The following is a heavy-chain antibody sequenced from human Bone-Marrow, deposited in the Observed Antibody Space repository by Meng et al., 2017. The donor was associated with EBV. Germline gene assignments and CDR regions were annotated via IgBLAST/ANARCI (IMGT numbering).Heavy chain of an antibody. J-gene: IGHJ4*02. Sequence: VERGEFGGGLVQPGGFLRLSCAAAGFTFSSYWMHWVRQGPGKGLVGVSRINYEGSSTSYPDSVKGRFTISRDNAKNTLYLQMNSLRAEDTAVYFCARVTSDGDFDYWGQGVLVTVSS. CDR2: INYEGSST. CDR1: GFTFSSYW. V-gene: IGHV3-74*01. CDR3: ARVTSDGDFDY.